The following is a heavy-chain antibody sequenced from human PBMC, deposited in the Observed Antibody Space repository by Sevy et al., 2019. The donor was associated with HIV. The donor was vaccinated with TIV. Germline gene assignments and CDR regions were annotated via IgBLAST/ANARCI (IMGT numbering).Heavy chain of an antibody. CDR2: ISYSGSS. V-gene: IGHV4-39*01. D-gene: IGHD3-16*02. CDR3: TAIYYCVRHLFHDFAWGSHRYRDAFDL. CDR1: GGSINTIAYY. J-gene: IGHJ3*01. Sequence: SETLSLTCTVSGGSINTIAYYWGWVRQPPGKGLEWIGSISYSGSSYYNPSLKSRVTISVDTSKNQFSLNLSSVTAAVTGTAADTAIYYCVRHLFHDFAWGSHRYRDAFDLWGQGTLVTVSS.